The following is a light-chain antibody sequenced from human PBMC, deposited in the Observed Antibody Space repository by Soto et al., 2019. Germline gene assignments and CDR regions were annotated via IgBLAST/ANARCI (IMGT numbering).Light chain of an antibody. CDR2: RAS. CDR3: LHYHNLWA. CDR1: QNIDYN. J-gene: IGKJ1*01. V-gene: IGKV3-15*01. Sequence: ILMTQSPATVSVSPGESATLSCRASQNIDYNVAWYQHRPGQAPRLLIYRASTRAPGVPARFSGSGSGTEFTLTISSLQPEAFTVYSCLHYHNLWAFRQGTKVEI.